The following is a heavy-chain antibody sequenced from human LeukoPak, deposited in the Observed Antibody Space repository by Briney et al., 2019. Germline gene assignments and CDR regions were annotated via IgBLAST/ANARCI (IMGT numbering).Heavy chain of an antibody. CDR2: IYSGGST. V-gene: IGHV3-66*02. CDR3: ASNGVNSGSFLQLDY. D-gene: IGHD1-26*01. Sequence: GGSLRLSCAASGFTVSSNYMSWVRQAPGKGLEWVSVIYSGGSTYYADSVKGRFTISRDNSKNTLYLQMNSLRAEDTAIYYCASNGVNSGSFLQLDYWGQGTLVTVSS. J-gene: IGHJ4*02. CDR1: GFTVSSNY.